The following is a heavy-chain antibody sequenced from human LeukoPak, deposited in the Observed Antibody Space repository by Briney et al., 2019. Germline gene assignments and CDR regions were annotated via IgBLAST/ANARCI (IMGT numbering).Heavy chain of an antibody. CDR2: IYYSGIT. J-gene: IGHJ5*02. V-gene: IGHV4-39*01. CDR1: GGAISSSSYY. D-gene: IGHD6-13*01. CDR3: ARHLGSSSSWYSSWFDP. Sequence: SETLSLTCTVSGGAISSSSYYWDWIRQPPGQGLEWIGSIYYSGITYYNASLKSRVTMSIDTAKNHFPLKLSSVTAADTAVYFCARHLGSSSSWYSSWFDPWGQGTLVTVSS.